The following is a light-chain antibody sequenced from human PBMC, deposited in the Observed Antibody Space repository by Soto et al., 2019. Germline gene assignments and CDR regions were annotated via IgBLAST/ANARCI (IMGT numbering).Light chain of an antibody. V-gene: IGKV1-5*01. CDR3: QHYNSYSEP. CDR1: QSVSGW. J-gene: IGKJ1*01. CDR2: DAS. Sequence: DIQMTQSPCTRSASVGEKVTVTCRASQSVSGWLAWYQQKPGEAPKLLIYDASALPRGVPSRFSGSGSGTKFTLTIASLQPDDFATYYCQHYNSYSEPFGQGTKAAIK.